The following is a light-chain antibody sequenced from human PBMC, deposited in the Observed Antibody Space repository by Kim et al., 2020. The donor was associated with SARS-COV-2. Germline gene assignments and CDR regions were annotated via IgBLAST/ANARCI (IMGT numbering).Light chain of an antibody. Sequence: PGESATRPCRASQCVSGFLAWYQQKPGQAPRLLIYDASNRATGIPARFSGSGSGTDFTLTISSLEPEDFAVYYCQQRSNWPPLLTFGGGTKVDIK. CDR2: DAS. CDR3: QQRSNWPPLLT. V-gene: IGKV3-11*01. CDR1: QCVSGF. J-gene: IGKJ4*01.